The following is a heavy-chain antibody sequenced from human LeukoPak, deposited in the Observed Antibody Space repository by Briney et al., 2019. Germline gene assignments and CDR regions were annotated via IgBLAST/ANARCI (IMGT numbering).Heavy chain of an antibody. CDR3: ARGTSGVGNY. Sequence: PGGSLRLSCAASGFTFSNYWMHWVRQAPGRGLVWVSRINGDGTATNYADHVKGRFTISRDNTKNTLYLQMSSLGAEDTAVYCCARGTSGVGNYWGQGTLVTVSA. CDR2: INGDGTAT. D-gene: IGHD3-3*01. J-gene: IGHJ4*02. V-gene: IGHV3-74*01. CDR1: GFTFSNYW.